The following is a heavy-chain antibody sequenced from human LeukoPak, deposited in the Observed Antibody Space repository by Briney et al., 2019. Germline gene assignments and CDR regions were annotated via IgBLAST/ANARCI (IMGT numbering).Heavy chain of an antibody. V-gene: IGHV1-69*05. CDR2: IIPIFGTA. CDR1: GGTFSSYA. J-gene: IGHJ4*02. CDR3: ARGDYYGSGTYYKKTVDY. D-gene: IGHD3-10*01. Sequence: SVKVSCKASGGTFSSYAISWVRQAPGQGLEWVGGIIPIFGTANYAQKFQGRVTITTDESTSTAYMELSSLRSEDTAVYYCARGDYYGSGTYYKKTVDYWGQGTLVTVSS.